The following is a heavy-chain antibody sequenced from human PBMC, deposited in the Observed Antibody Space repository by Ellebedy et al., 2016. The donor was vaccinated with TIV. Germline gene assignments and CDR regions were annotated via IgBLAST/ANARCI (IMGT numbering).Heavy chain of an antibody. CDR1: GITFSDYN. V-gene: IGHV3-48*04. Sequence: PGGSLRLSCAVSGITFSDYNMNWVRQAPGKGLEWVSYISSSSSTIYYADSVKGRFTISRDNAYNSLYLQMNSLRAEDTAVYYCVRGGYLQLERRLDYWGQGTLVTVSS. CDR3: VRGGYLQLERRLDY. D-gene: IGHD1-1*01. CDR2: ISSSSSTI. J-gene: IGHJ4*02.